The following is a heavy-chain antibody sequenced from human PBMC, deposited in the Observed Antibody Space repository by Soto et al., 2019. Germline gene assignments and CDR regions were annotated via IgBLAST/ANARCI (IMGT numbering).Heavy chain of an antibody. CDR3: ARDPDVFGVVTRFDN. D-gene: IGHD3-3*01. CDR1: GFTFSSYA. CDR2: ISYDGSNK. V-gene: IGHV3-30-3*01. J-gene: IGHJ4*02. Sequence: QVQLVESGGGVVQPGRSLRLSCAASGFTFSSYAMHWVRQAPGKGLEWVAVISYDGSNKYYADSVKGRFTISRDISKNTLYMQMNSLRAEDTAIYYCARDPDVFGVVTRFDNWGQGTLVTVSS.